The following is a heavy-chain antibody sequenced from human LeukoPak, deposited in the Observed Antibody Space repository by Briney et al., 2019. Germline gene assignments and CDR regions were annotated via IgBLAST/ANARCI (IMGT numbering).Heavy chain of an antibody. CDR1: GDPISRYY. J-gene: IGHJ5*01. D-gene: IGHD3-10*01. V-gene: IGHV4-4*07. Sequence: PSETLSLTCTVSGDPISRYYWSWIRQPAGKGLERIGRIYNGGIITYNPSLKSRVTMSIDTSHNQFSLRLRFVTAADTAVYYCARDSGTTGEVKFDPWGQGTLVTVSS. CDR2: IYNGGII. CDR3: ARDSGTTGEVKFDP.